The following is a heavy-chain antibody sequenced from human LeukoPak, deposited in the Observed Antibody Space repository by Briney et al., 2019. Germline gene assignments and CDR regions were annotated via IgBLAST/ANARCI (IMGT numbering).Heavy chain of an antibody. Sequence: SETLSLTCTVSGGSISSYYWSWIRQPPGKGLEWIGYIYYSGSTNYNPSLKSRVTISVDTSKNQFSLKLSSVTAADTAVYYCARGAEYYDFWSGNYYYYYMDVWGKGTTVTVSS. V-gene: IGHV4-59*01. J-gene: IGHJ6*03. CDR1: GGSISSYY. D-gene: IGHD3-3*01. CDR2: IYYSGST. CDR3: ARGAEYYDFWSGNYYYYYMDV.